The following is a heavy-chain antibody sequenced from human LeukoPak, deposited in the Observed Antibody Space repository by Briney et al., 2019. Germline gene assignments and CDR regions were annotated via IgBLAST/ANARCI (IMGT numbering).Heavy chain of an antibody. CDR1: GYTFTSYH. CDR2: IKSTGDTT. V-gene: IGHV1-46*01. D-gene: IGHD2-2*01. Sequence: GASVQVSCKTSGYTFTSYHMHWVRQAPGQGLEWVAIIKSTGDTTVYAQKFQGRVTVTKDTSTSTVYMDLSSLSSEDTAVYYCVREDAHTYYFDFWGPGTLVTVS. J-gene: IGHJ4*02. CDR3: VREDAHTYYFDF.